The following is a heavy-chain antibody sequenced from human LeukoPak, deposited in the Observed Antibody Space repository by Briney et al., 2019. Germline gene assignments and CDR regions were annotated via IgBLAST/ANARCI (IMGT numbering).Heavy chain of an antibody. V-gene: IGHV4-59*02. Sequence: SETLSLTCTVSGGSVSSYYWSWIRQPPGKGLEWIGYIYYSGSTNYNPSLKSRVTISVDTSKNQFSLKLSSVTAADTAVYCCARDGRSGYYSYWGQGTLVTVSS. CDR3: ARDGRSGYYSY. CDR1: GGSVSSYY. J-gene: IGHJ4*02. CDR2: IYYSGST. D-gene: IGHD3-3*01.